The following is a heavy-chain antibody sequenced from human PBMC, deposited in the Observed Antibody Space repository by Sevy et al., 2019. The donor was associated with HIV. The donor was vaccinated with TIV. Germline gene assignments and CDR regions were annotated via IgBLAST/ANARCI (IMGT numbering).Heavy chain of an antibody. Sequence: GGSLRLSCAASGFTFSDYYMSWIRQAPGKGLEWVLYISRSSSTIYYADSVKGRFTISRDNAKNSLYLQMNSLRAEDTAVYYCARDRYSLIVVGPPDAFDIWGRGTMVTVSS. CDR1: GFTFSDYY. V-gene: IGHV3-11*01. J-gene: IGHJ3*02. CDR3: ARDRYSLIVVGPPDAFDI. CDR2: ISRSSSTI. D-gene: IGHD3-22*01.